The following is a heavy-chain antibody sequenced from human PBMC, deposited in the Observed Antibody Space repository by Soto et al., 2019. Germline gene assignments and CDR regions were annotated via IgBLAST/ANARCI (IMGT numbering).Heavy chain of an antibody. J-gene: IGHJ4*02. CDR2: IYSSGST. Sequence: PSETLSLTCTVSGVSITGKYWSWIRQPAGKGLEWIGRIYSSGSTNYNPSLKSRVPISEATSKNQFSLRLTSVTAADTAMYYCARETSCSSGSCYVADYWGQGTLVTVSS. V-gene: IGHV4-4*07. D-gene: IGHD2-2*01. CDR1: GVSITGKY. CDR3: ARETSCSSGSCYVADY.